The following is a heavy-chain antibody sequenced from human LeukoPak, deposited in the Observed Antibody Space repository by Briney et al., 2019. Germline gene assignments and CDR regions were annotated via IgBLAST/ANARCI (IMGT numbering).Heavy chain of an antibody. Sequence: ASVKVSCKASGGTFSSYAISWVRPAPGQGLEWMGRIIPILGIANYAQKFQGRVTITADKSTSTAYMELSSLRSEDTAVYYCARSVVPAATTHYYYGMDVWGQGTTVTVSS. J-gene: IGHJ6*02. D-gene: IGHD2-2*01. CDR2: IIPILGIA. V-gene: IGHV1-69*04. CDR1: GGTFSSYA. CDR3: ARSVVPAATTHYYYGMDV.